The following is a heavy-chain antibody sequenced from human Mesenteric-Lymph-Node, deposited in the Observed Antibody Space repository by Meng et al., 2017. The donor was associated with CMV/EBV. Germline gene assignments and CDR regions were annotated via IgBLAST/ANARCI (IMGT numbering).Heavy chain of an antibody. CDR2: IYYNGDT. CDR3: ARGPFGVALPYFDY. V-gene: IGHV4-61*01. Sequence: SETLSLTCTVSGGSVRSGSFYWSWIRQPPGKGLEWIGYIYYNGDTKYNPSLKSRVTISVDTSKNQFSLKLSSVTAADTAVYYCARGPFGVALPYFDYWGQGTLVTVSS. J-gene: IGHJ4*02. D-gene: IGHD3-3*01. CDR1: GGSVRSGSFY.